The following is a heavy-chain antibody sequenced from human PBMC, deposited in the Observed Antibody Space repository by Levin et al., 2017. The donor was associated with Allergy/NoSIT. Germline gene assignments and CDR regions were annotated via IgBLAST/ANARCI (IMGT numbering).Heavy chain of an antibody. J-gene: IGHJ6*02. CDR1: GFTFSSYW. D-gene: IGHD3-16*01. V-gene: IGHV3-7*01. CDR2: IKQDGSEK. Sequence: PGGSLRLSCAASGFTFSSYWMSWVRQAPGKGLEWVANIKQDGSEKYYVDSVKGRFTISRDNAKNSLYLQMNSLRAEDTAVYYCARGQTLYYYYYGMDVWGQGTTVTVSS. CDR3: ARGQTLYYYYYGMDV.